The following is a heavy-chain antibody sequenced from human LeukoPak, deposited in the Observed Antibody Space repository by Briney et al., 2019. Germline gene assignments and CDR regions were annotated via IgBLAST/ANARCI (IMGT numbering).Heavy chain of an antibody. V-gene: IGHV4-38-2*02. D-gene: IGHD3-22*01. Sequence: SETLSLTCTVSGYSISSGYYWGWIRQPPGKGLEWIGSGSTYYNPSLKSRVTISVDTSKNQFSLKLSSVTAADTAVYYCARDDSGYYYSNAFDIWGQGTMVTVSS. J-gene: IGHJ3*02. CDR2: SGST. CDR3: ARDDSGYYYSNAFDI. CDR1: GYSISSGYY.